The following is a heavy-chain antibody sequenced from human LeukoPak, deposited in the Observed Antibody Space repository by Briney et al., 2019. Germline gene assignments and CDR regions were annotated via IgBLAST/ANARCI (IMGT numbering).Heavy chain of an antibody. CDR3: TRAPPQWLVLTYYYYGMDV. CDR2: IRSKAYGGTT. Sequence: GGSLRLSCTASGFTFGDYAMSWVRQAPGKGLEWVGFIRSKAYGGTTEYAASVKGRFTISRDDSKSIAYLQMNSLKTEDTAVYYCTRAPPQWLVLTYYYYGMDVRGQGTAVTVSS. CDR1: GFTFGDYA. V-gene: IGHV3-49*04. D-gene: IGHD6-19*01. J-gene: IGHJ6*02.